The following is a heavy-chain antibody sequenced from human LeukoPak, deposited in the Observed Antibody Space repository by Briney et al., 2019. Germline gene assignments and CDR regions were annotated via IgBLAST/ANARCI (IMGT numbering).Heavy chain of an antibody. Sequence: ASVKVSCKASGYTFTSYAMHWMRQAPGQRLEWMGWINAGNGNTKYSQKFQGRVTITRDTSASTAYMELSSLRSEDTAVYYCARATFRGLWFGELRVYDAFDIWGQGTMVTVSS. CDR2: INAGNGNT. CDR1: GYTFTSYA. J-gene: IGHJ3*02. V-gene: IGHV1-3*01. D-gene: IGHD3-10*01. CDR3: ARATFRGLWFGELRVYDAFDI.